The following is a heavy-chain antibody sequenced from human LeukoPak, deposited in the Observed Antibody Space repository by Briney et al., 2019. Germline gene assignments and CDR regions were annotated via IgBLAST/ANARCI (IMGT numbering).Heavy chain of an antibody. CDR2: IKRDGSEK. V-gene: IGHV3-7*01. CDR1: GFTFSSYS. Sequence: GGSLRLSCAASGFTFSSYSMNWVRQAPGKGLEWVGNIKRDGSEKYYVDSVKGRFTISRDNAKNSLYLQMNSLRAEDTAVYYCVRVSGDGESSYRALDIWGQGTMVTVSS. D-gene: IGHD1-26*01. CDR3: VRVSGDGESSYRALDI. J-gene: IGHJ3*02.